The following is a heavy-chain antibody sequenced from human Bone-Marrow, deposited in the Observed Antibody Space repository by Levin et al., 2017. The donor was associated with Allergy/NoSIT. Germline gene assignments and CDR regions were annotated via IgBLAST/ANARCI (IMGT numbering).Heavy chain of an antibody. CDR2: ISTSSSNI. V-gene: IGHV3-21*01. J-gene: IGHJ4*02. D-gene: IGHD1-26*01. CDR3: ARVVGATRWIN. CDR1: GFTFSSYS. Sequence: SCAASGFTFSSYSMNWVRQAPGKGLEWVSSISTSSSNIYYAHSVKGRFTISRDNAKNSLYLQMNSLRAEDTAVYYCARVVGATRWINWGQGTLVTVSS.